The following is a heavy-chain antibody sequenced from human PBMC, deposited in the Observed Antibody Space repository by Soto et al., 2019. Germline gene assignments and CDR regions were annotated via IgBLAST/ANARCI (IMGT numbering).Heavy chain of an antibody. CDR1: GFTFSRYW. CDR3: ASNYAYAEGYYWYGIDV. D-gene: IGHD3-16*01. V-gene: IGHV3-74*01. Sequence: EVQLVESGGGLVLPGGSLRLSCAASGFTFSRYWMHWVRQAPGKGLVWVSRISSYGSDTHYADSVKGRFTISRDNAKNTRYLQMNSLSADDTTVYYCASNYAYAEGYYWYGIDVWGQGTTVTVSS. CDR2: ISSYGSDT. J-gene: IGHJ6*02.